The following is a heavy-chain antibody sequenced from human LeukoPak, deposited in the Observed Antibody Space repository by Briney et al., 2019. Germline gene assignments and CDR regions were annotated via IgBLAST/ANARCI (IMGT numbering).Heavy chain of an antibody. D-gene: IGHD3-22*01. J-gene: IGHJ4*02. V-gene: IGHV3-9*01. CDR1: GFTFDDYA. CDR3: ARSPLDTSVTIYFDY. Sequence: PGGSLRLSCAASGFTFDDYAMHWVRQAPGKGLEWVSGISWNSGSIGYADSVKGRFTISRDNAKNTLYLQMNSLRAEDTAIYYCARSPLDTSVTIYFDYWGLGTLVTVSS. CDR2: ISWNSGSI.